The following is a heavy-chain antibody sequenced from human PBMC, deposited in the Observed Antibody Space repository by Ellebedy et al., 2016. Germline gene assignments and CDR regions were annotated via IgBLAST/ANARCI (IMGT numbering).Heavy chain of an antibody. CDR3: AREVEMATTDDYFDY. CDR1: GFTFSNAW. D-gene: IGHD5-24*01. V-gene: IGHV3-23*01. CDR2: ISGSGGST. J-gene: IGHJ4*02. Sequence: GGSLTLSXAVSGFTFSNAWMSWVRQAPGKGLEWVSAISGSGGSTYYADSVKGRFTISRDNSKNTLYLQMNSLRAEDTAVYYCAREVEMATTDDYFDYWGQGTLVTVSS.